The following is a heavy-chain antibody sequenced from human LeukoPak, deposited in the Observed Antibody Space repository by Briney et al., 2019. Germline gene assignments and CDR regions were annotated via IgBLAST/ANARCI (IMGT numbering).Heavy chain of an antibody. CDR3: ASRVHDYGDDAFDL. D-gene: IGHD4-17*01. V-gene: IGHV1-3*01. CDR2: INGDSGDT. Sequence: ASVKVSCKASGYIFTPYTMHWVRQSLWQRLEWISWINGDSGDTKYSHRFQGRVTITRDTSASTAYMDLSNLRSEDTAVYYCASRVHDYGDDAFDLWGQGTMVTVSS. J-gene: IGHJ3*01. CDR1: GYIFTPYT.